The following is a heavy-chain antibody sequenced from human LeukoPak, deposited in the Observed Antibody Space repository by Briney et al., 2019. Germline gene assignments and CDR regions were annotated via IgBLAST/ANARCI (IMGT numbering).Heavy chain of an antibody. J-gene: IGHJ4*02. CDR1: GFTISSNS. D-gene: IGHD2-2*03. CDR2: ISSSNSDI. Sequence: PAGSLTLSCAASGFTISSNSMNWVGQAPGKGLVWLSSISSSNSDIYYADSVKVRITISRDNTTNSMYLQMNSLRAEDTAVYYCARGLDIVVVPAAIRPYYFDYWGQGTLVTVSS. CDR3: ARGLDIVVVPAAIRPYYFDY. V-gene: IGHV3-21*01.